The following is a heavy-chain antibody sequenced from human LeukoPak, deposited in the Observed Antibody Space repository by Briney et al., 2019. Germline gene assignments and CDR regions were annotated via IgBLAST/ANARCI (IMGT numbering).Heavy chain of an antibody. V-gene: IGHV4-39*07. Sequence: SETLSLTCTVSGGSISSSSYYWGWIRQPPGNGLEWIGSIYYSGSTYYNPSLKSRATISVDTSKNQFSLKLSSVTAADTAVYYCARDGVGGIVVVPAATGGAYNWFDPWGQGTLVTVSS. J-gene: IGHJ5*02. CDR3: ARDGVGGIVVVPAATGGAYNWFDP. CDR1: GGSISSSSYY. D-gene: IGHD2-2*01. CDR2: IYYSGST.